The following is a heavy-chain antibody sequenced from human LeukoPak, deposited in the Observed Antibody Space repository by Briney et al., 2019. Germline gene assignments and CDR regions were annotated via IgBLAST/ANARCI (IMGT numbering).Heavy chain of an antibody. D-gene: IGHD3-10*01. Sequence: SETLSLTCTVSGGSISSSSYYWGWIRQPPGKGLEWIGSIYYSGSTYYDPSLKSRVTISVDTSKNQFSLKLSSVTAADTAVYYCARHLTDMVRGVIFYYYYYMDVWGKGTTVTVSS. J-gene: IGHJ6*03. CDR3: ARHLTDMVRGVIFYYYYYMDV. CDR2: IYYSGST. CDR1: GGSISSSSYY. V-gene: IGHV4-39*01.